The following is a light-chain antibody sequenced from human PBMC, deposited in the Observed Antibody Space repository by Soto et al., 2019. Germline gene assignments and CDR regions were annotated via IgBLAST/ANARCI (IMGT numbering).Light chain of an antibody. CDR1: QGISNF. CDR3: QKYNSAPLT. CDR2: AAS. V-gene: IGKV1-27*01. J-gene: IGKJ3*01. Sequence: DIQMTQSPSSLSASVGDRVTITCRASQGISNFLAWYQEKPGKVPKLLIYAASDLQSGVPSRFSGSGSGTDFTLTISSLQPADVATYYCQKYNSAPLTFGPGTKVDIK.